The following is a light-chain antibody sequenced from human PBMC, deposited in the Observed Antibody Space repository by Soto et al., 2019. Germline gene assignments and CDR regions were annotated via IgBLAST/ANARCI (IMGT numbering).Light chain of an antibody. Sequence: DIQMTQSPSSLSASVGDRVTITCRASQSISSYLNWYQQKPGKAPKLLIYAASSLQSGVPSSSSGSGSGTDFTLTISSLQPEDFATYYCQQSYSTPLPFGGGTKVDIK. CDR2: AAS. CDR3: QQSYSTPLP. V-gene: IGKV1-39*01. J-gene: IGKJ4*01. CDR1: QSISSY.